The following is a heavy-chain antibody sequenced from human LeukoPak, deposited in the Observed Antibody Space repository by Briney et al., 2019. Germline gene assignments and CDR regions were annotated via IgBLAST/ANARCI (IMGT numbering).Heavy chain of an antibody. J-gene: IGHJ5*02. D-gene: IGHD2-2*01. CDR1: GGSFSGYY. CDR2: INHSGST. V-gene: IGHV4-34*01. Sequence: SETLSLTCVVYGGSFSGYYWSWIRQPPGKGLEWIGEINHSGSTNYNPPLKSRVTISVDTSKNQFSLKLSSVTAADTAMYYCARAVDAVVPAARFDPWGQGTLVTVSS. CDR3: ARAVDAVVPAARFDP.